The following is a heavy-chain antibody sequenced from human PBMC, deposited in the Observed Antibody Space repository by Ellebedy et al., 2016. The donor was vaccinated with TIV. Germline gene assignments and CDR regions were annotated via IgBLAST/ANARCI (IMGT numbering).Heavy chain of an antibody. J-gene: IGHJ4*02. D-gene: IGHD1-26*01. CDR1: GFTFSDHY. V-gene: IGHV3-72*01. CDR2: SKNKVNSYSA. CDR3: ARDKYGSYGY. Sequence: GESLKISXAASGFTFSDHYMDWVRQAPGKGLEWVGRSKNKVNSYSAHYAASVKDRFTISRDDSKDFLYLQMNSLKTEDTAVYYCARDKYGSYGYWGQGTLVTVSS.